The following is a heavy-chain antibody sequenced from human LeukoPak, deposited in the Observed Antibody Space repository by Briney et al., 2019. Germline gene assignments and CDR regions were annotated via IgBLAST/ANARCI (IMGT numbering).Heavy chain of an antibody. D-gene: IGHD3-22*01. Sequence: GGCLRLSCAASGFTFSSYWMHWVRQAPGKGLVWVSRINADGSSTSYADSVKGRFTISRDNAKNTLYLQMNSLRAEDTAVYYCARGTYYYDSSGSWSYWGQGTLVTVSS. CDR3: ARGTYYYDSSGSWSY. CDR2: INADGSST. V-gene: IGHV3-74*01. J-gene: IGHJ4*02. CDR1: GFTFSSYW.